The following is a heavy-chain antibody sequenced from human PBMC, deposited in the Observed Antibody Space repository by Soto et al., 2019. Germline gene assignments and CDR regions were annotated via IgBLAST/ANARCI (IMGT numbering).Heavy chain of an antibody. J-gene: IGHJ3*02. D-gene: IGHD6-13*01. CDR2: IKQDGSEK. V-gene: IGHV3-7*01. CDR1: GFTFSSYW. Sequence: RLSCAASGFTFSSYWMSWVRQAPGKGLEWVANIKQDGSEKYYVDSVKGRFTISRDNAKNSLYLQMNSLRAEDTAVYYCASSRLSSSWYGGAFDIWGQGTMVTVSS. CDR3: ASSRLSSSWYGGAFDI.